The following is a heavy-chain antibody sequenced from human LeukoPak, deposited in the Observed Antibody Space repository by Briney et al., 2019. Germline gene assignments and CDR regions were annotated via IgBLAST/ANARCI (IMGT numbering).Heavy chain of an antibody. Sequence: GGSLRLSCAASGFTLSDYYMSWIRQAPGKGLEWVSYISSSGSTIYYADSVKGRFTISRDNAKNSLYLQMNSLRAEDTAVYYCAPESPLFNWFDPWGQGTLVTVSS. J-gene: IGHJ5*02. CDR2: ISSSGSTI. V-gene: IGHV3-11*01. CDR3: APESPLFNWFDP. D-gene: IGHD1-14*01. CDR1: GFTLSDYY.